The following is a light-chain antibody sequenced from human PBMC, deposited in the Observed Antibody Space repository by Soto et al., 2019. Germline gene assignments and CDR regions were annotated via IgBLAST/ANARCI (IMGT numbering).Light chain of an antibody. J-gene: IGKJ1*01. Sequence: EIVLTQSPGTLSLSPGERATLSCRASQSVSSSYLAWYQQKPGQAPRLLIYGASNRATVIPDRFSGSGSGTDFTLTISRLEPEDFAMYFCQQYVSSPQTFGQGTKVEIK. CDR1: QSVSSSY. CDR2: GAS. CDR3: QQYVSSPQT. V-gene: IGKV3-20*01.